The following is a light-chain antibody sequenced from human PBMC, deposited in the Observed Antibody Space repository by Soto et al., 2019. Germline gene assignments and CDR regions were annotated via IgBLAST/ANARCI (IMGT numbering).Light chain of an antibody. CDR2: KAS. CDR1: QSISSW. CDR3: QQYNSYPS. Sequence: DIQMTQSPSTLSASVGDRVTITCRASQSISSWLAWYQQKPGKAPKLLIYKASSLESGAPSRFSGSGSATDNTLNISSLQTDDFQSYYCQQYNSYPSFGQGTKVEIK. V-gene: IGKV1-5*03. J-gene: IGKJ1*01.